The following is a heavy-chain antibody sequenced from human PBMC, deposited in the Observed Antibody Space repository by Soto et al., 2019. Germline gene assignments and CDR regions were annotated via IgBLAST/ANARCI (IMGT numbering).Heavy chain of an antibody. D-gene: IGHD1-20*01. Sequence: EVQLLESGGGLVQPGGSLRLSCAASGFTFSSYAMSWVRQAPGKGLEWVSAISGSGGSTYYADSVKGRFTISRDNSKNTLYLQMNSLRAEDTAVYYCAKSPRYNWNDGGYYFDYWGQGTLVTVSS. CDR2: ISGSGGST. V-gene: IGHV3-23*01. CDR1: GFTFSSYA. J-gene: IGHJ4*02. CDR3: AKSPRYNWNDGGYYFDY.